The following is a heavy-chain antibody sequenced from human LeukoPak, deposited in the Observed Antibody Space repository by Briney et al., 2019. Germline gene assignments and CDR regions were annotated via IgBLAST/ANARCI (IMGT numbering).Heavy chain of an antibody. CDR2: IYDSGST. CDR1: GASIRSGDYY. Sequence: PSGTLSLTCTVSGASIRSGDYYWSWIRQPPGKGLEWIGYIYDSGSTYYNPSLKSRITISVDTSENRFSLKLSSVTATDTAVYYCARDCSGGSCYGAFDIWGQGTMVTVSS. J-gene: IGHJ3*02. V-gene: IGHV4-30-4*01. CDR3: ARDCSGGSCYGAFDI. D-gene: IGHD2-15*01.